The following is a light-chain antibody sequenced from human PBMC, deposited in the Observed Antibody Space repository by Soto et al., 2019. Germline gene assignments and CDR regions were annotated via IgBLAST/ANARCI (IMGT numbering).Light chain of an antibody. CDR1: QSVSNNY. V-gene: IGKV3D-20*02. Sequence: EIVLTQSPGTLSLSPGERATLSCRASQSVSNNYLAWYQQKPGQAPRLLIYGASNRATGIPDRFSGSGSGTDFTLTISRLEPEDFAVYYCQQRSNWPPLISFGQGTRLEI. CDR3: QQRSNWPPLIS. CDR2: GAS. J-gene: IGKJ5*01.